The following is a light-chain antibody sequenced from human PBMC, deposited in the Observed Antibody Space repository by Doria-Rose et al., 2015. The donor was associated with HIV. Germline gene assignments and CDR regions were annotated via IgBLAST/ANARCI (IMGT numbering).Light chain of an antibody. CDR1: DSGCFGD. J-gene: IGLJ1*01. V-gene: IGLV2-14*03. CDR2: DVS. CDR3: NSYTTSSTHNYV. Sequence: DSGCFGDVSWYQQHPGKAPKLMIYDVSNRPSGVSNRFSGSKSGDTASLIISGLQAEDEADYYCNSYTTSSTHNYVFGTGTKVTVL.